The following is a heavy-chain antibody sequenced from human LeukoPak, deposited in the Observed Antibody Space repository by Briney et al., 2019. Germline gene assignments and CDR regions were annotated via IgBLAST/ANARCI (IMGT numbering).Heavy chain of an antibody. CDR2: ISYDGSNK. CDR3: ARRFASIEFFSDY. V-gene: IGHV3-30*14. D-gene: IGHD2-21*01. CDR1: AFSSSSYA. J-gene: IGHJ4*02. Sequence: PGPSLTLSWAASAFSSSSYATHWVRLAPSDGLEWVAVISYDGSNKYYADSVKGRFTISRDNSKNPLYLQMASLRAEEMAVYYCARRFASIEFFSDYWGQGALVTVSS.